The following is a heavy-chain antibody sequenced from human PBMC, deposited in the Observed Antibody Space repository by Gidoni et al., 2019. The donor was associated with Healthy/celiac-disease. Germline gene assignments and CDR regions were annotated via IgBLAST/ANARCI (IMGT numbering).Heavy chain of an antibody. V-gene: IGHV3-49*03. CDR3: TRVLYYYDSSGYYYPAFDI. D-gene: IGHD3-22*01. CDR1: GFTFGDYA. Sequence: EVQLVESGGGLVQPGRSLRLSCTASGFTFGDYAMSWFRQAPGKGLEWVGFIRSKAYGGTTEYAASVKGRFTISRDDSKSIAYLQMNSLKTEDTAVYYCTRVLYYYDSSGYYYPAFDIWGQGTMVTVSS. J-gene: IGHJ3*02. CDR2: IRSKAYGGTT.